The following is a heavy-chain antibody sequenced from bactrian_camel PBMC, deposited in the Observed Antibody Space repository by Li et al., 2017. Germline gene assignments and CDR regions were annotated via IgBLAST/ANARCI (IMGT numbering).Heavy chain of an antibody. CDR3: AADRRNYGGSGCYQDGYFAY. J-gene: IGHJ6*01. CDR1: GYTYSGHC. V-gene: IGHV3S53*01. Sequence: HVQLVESGGGSVQAGGSLRLSCAFSGYTYSGHCMGWFRQTPGKERERVAAIASDGGTRYADSVKGRFTISKDNAKSTLYLQMTSLKSEDTAMYYCAADRRNYGGSGCYQDGYFAYWGQGTQVTVS. CDR2: IASDGGT. D-gene: IGHD6*01.